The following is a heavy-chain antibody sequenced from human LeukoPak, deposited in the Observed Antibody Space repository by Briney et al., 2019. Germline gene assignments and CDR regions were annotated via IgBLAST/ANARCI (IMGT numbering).Heavy chain of an antibody. CDR3: AKDGSGWLDY. V-gene: IGHV3-23*01. J-gene: IGHJ4*02. Sequence: GGSLRLSCAASGFTFTSYAMSWVRQAPGKGLEWVSAISSSGGSTYYAGSVKGRFTISRDNSKNTIYLQMNSLRAEDTAVYYCAKDGSGWLDYWGQGTLVTVSS. CDR1: GFTFTSYA. CDR2: ISSSGGST. D-gene: IGHD6-19*01.